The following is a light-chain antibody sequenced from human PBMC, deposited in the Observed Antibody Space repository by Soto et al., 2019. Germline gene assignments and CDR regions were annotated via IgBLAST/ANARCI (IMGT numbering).Light chain of an antibody. CDR3: QQRSNWPSLT. CDR1: QSVSSY. Sequence: EILLTQSPATLSLSPGERATLSCRSSQSVSSYLAWYQQKPGQAPRLLIYDASNRATGIPARFSGGGSGTDFTLTISSLEPEDFAVYYCQQRSNWPSLTFGGGTNVEI. J-gene: IGKJ4*02. CDR2: DAS. V-gene: IGKV3-11*01.